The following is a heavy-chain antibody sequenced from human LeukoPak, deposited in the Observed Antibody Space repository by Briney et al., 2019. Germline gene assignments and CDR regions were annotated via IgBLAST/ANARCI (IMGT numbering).Heavy chain of an antibody. Sequence: GGSLRLSCAASGFTVSSNYMSWVRQAPGKGLEWVSVIYSGGSTYYADSVKGRFTISRDNSKNTLYLQMNSLRAEDTAVYYCARDLSIAARFDYWGQGTLVTVSS. CDR3: ARDLSIAARFDY. D-gene: IGHD6-6*01. CDR2: IYSGGST. V-gene: IGHV3-66*01. CDR1: GFTVSSNY. J-gene: IGHJ4*02.